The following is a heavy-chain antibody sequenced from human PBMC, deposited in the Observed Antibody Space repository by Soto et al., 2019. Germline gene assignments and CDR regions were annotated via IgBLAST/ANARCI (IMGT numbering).Heavy chain of an antibody. V-gene: IGHV1-69*06. CDR2: IIPIFGTA. CDR1: GGTFSSYA. Sequence: QVQLVQSGAEVKKPGSSVKVSCKASGGTFSSYAISWVRQAPGQGLEWMGGIIPIFGTANYAQKFQGRVTITADKSTSAAYMELSSLRSEDTAVYYCARVFDSLPVSGYYSYWGQGTLVTVSS. D-gene: IGHD3-22*01. J-gene: IGHJ4*02. CDR3: ARVFDSLPVSGYYSY.